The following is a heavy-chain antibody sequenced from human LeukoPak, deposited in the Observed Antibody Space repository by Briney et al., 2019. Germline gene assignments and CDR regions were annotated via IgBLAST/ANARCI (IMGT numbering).Heavy chain of an antibody. V-gene: IGHV4-34*01. J-gene: IGHJ4*02. CDR3: ARLFPTHY. CDR1: GGSFSGYY. Sequence: SETLSLTCAVYGGSFSGYYWSWIRQPPGKGLEWIGEINHSGSTNYNPSLKSRVTISVDTTKNHFSLKLSSVTAADTAVYYCARLFPTHYWGQGTLVTVSS. CDR2: INHSGST.